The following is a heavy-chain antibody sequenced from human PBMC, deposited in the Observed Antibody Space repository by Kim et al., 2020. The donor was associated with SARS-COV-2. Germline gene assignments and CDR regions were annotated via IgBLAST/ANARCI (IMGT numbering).Heavy chain of an antibody. J-gene: IGHJ4*02. CDR1: GGSISSYY. D-gene: IGHD2-2*01. Sequence: SETLSLTCTVSGGSISSYYWSWIRQPPGKGLEWIGYIYYSGSTNYNPSLKSRVTISVDTSKNQFSLKLSSVTAADTAVYYCARGPGAIVVVLAASYYFDYWGQGTLVTVSS. CDR2: IYYSGST. V-gene: IGHV4-59*13. CDR3: ARGPGAIVVVLAASYYFDY.